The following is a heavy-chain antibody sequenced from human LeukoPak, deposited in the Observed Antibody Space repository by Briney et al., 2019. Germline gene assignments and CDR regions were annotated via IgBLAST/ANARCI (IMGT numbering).Heavy chain of an antibody. V-gene: IGHV3-21*01. CDR3: ARLYCNGGSCYGKYYFDY. CDR2: ISGSSDYI. D-gene: IGHD2-15*01. Sequence: GGSLRLSCAASGFTFSRSAMGWVRQAPGKGLEWVSSISGSSDYIYYADSVKGRFTISRDNTKNSVSLQMNSLRAEDTAVYYCARLYCNGGSCYGKYYFDYWGQGALVTVSS. J-gene: IGHJ4*02. CDR1: GFTFSRSA.